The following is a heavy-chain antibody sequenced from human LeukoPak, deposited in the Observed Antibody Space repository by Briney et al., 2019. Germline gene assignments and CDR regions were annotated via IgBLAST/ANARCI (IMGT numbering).Heavy chain of an antibody. D-gene: IGHD2-21*02. CDR1: GFTFSSYW. V-gene: IGHV3-7*04. CDR3: ARGVPAGLY. CDR2: IKQDGSEK. Sequence: GGSLRLSCAASGFTFSSYWRSWVRQAPGQGLEWVAHIKQDGSEKYYVDTVKGRFTISRDNAKNSLYLQMNSLRAEDTAVYYCARGVPAGLYWGQGTLVTVSS. J-gene: IGHJ4*02.